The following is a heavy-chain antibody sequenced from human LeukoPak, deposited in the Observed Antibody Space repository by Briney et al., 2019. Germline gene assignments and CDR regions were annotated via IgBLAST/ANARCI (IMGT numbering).Heavy chain of an antibody. CDR2: ISYDGSNK. J-gene: IGHJ4*02. CDR1: GFTFSSYA. D-gene: IGHD3-16*01. CDR3: ARGRVRGGNYFDY. V-gene: IGHV3-30-3*01. Sequence: PGRSLRLSYAASGFTFSSYAMHWVRQAPGKGLEWVAVISYDGSNKYYADSVKGRFTISRDNSKNTLYLQMNSLRAEDTAVYYCARGRVRGGNYFDYWGQGTLVTVSS.